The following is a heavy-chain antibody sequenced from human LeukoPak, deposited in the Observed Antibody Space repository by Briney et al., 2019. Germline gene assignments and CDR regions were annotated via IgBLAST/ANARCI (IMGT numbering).Heavy chain of an antibody. D-gene: IGHD6-13*01. CDR2: IKQDGSEK. Sequence: GGSLRLSCAASGFTFSSYWMSWVRQAPGKGLEWVANIKQDGSEKNYVDSVKGRFTISRDNAKNSLYLQMNSLRAEDTAVYYCARERSSSWLTKASGGKYYMDVWGKGTTVTVSS. CDR1: GFTFSSYW. V-gene: IGHV3-7*01. CDR3: ARERSSSWLTKASGGKYYMDV. J-gene: IGHJ6*03.